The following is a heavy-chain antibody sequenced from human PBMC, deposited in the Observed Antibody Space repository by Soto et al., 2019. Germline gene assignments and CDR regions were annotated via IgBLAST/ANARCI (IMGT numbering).Heavy chain of an antibody. V-gene: IGHV4-4*02. D-gene: IGHD6-19*01. CDR3: AGQLLAGYAAFDP. Sequence: QVQLQESGPGLVKPSGTLSLTCAVSGGSVSSDRWWTWVRQAPGKGLEWIGEIHSYGSTNYNPSLKSQVTIFVDKFKNQFAVTLTSVTAAETAVYFCAGQLLAGYAAFDPWGQGTL. CDR1: GGSVSSDRW. CDR2: IHSYGST. J-gene: IGHJ5*02.